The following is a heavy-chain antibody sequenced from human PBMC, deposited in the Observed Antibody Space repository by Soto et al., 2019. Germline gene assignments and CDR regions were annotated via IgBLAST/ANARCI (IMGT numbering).Heavy chain of an antibody. Sequence: GGSLRLSCAASGFTFDNFAMHWVRQVPGKGLEWVSGISWNSGTIEHGDSVKGRFTISRDNAKNSLYLQMNSLRVEDTAFYYCVKDTSSDSSGPDAFDIWGQGTMVTVSS. CDR3: VKDTSSDSSGPDAFDI. V-gene: IGHV3-9*01. D-gene: IGHD3-22*01. CDR2: ISWNSGTI. J-gene: IGHJ3*02. CDR1: GFTFDNFA.